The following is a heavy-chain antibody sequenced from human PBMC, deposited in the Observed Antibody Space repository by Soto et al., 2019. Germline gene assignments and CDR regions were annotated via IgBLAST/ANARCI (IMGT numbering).Heavy chain of an antibody. D-gene: IGHD6-19*01. CDR3: ARLFDTSGWYDY. CDR2: IYPGDSDT. J-gene: IGHJ4*02. CDR1: GYSCTSYW. Sequence: ESLKISCKGSGYSCTSYWIGWVRQMPGKGLERMGIIYPGDSDTRYSPSFQGQVTISADKSITTTYLQWSSLKASDTAIYYCARLFDTSGWYDYWGQGTLVTVSS. V-gene: IGHV5-51*01.